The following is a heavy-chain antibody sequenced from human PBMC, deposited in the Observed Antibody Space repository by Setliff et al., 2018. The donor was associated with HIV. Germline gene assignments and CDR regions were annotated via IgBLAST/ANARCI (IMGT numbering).Heavy chain of an antibody. D-gene: IGHD4-17*01. V-gene: IGHV4-34*01. J-gene: IGHJ4*02. CDR2: IHHTGHI. CDR1: GASFTDY. CDR3: ARFDVTPMTTRDY. Sequence: PSETLSLTCAFYGASFTDYWNWIRQPPGKGLEWIGEIHHTGHINYNPSFKGRVTMSLDMSTNQFSLKMASMTAADSAVYYCARFDVTPMTTRDYWGQGTQVTVSS.